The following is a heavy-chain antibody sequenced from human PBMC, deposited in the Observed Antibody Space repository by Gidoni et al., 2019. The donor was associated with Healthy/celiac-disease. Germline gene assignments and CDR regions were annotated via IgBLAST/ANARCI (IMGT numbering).Heavy chain of an antibody. CDR1: GFTFSSYG. J-gene: IGHJ4*02. V-gene: IGHV3-30*03. CDR3: ASVGTVTTGSFDY. Sequence: QVQLVESGGGVVQPGRSLRLSCAASGFTFSSYGMHWVRQAPGKGLEWVAVISYDGSNKYYADSVKGRFNISRDNSKNTLYLQMNSLRAEDTAVYYCASVGTVTTGSFDYWGQGTLVTVSS. CDR2: ISYDGSNK. D-gene: IGHD4-17*01.